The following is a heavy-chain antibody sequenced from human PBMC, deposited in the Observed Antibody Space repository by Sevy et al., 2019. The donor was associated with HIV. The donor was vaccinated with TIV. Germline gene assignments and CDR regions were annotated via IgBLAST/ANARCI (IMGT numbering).Heavy chain of an antibody. V-gene: IGHV3-30-3*01. CDR2: TSYDGSSD. D-gene: IGHD3-22*01. Sequence: GGSLRLSCAASGFTFSNFAMHWVRQAPGKGLEWVASTSYDGSSDYYADSVKGRFTISRDNSNHTLYLQMNILTVENTVVYYWGTDDRDNSGYHFTCCGQGTLVTVSS. CDR1: GFTFSNFA. J-gene: IGHJ4*02. CDR3: GTDDRDNSGYHFTC.